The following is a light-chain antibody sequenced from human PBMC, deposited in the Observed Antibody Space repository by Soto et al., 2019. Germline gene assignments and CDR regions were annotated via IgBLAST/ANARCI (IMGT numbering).Light chain of an antibody. CDR2: DAS. CDR1: QSVSSY. CDR3: QQRSNWPT. J-gene: IGKJ4*01. Sequence: EIVLTQSPATLSLSPGERATISCRASQSVSSYLAWYQQKPGQAPRLLIYDASNRATGIPARFSGSGSGTDFTLTISSLEPEDVAVYYCQQRSNWPTFGGGTKVEIK. V-gene: IGKV3-11*01.